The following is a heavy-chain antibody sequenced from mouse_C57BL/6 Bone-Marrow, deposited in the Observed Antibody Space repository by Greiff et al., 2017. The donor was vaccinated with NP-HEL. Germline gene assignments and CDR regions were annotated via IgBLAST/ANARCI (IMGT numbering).Heavy chain of an antibody. CDR3: ASLTTVVATRHFDV. D-gene: IGHD1-1*01. V-gene: IGHV1-81*01. CDR2: IYPRSGNT. J-gene: IGHJ1*03. Sequence: QVQLKESGAELARPGASVKLSCKASGYTFTSYGISWVKQRTGQGLEWIGEIYPRSGNTYYNEKFKGKATLTADKSSSTAYMELRSLTSEDSAVDFCASLTTVVATRHFDVWGTGTTVTVSS. CDR1: GYTFTSYG.